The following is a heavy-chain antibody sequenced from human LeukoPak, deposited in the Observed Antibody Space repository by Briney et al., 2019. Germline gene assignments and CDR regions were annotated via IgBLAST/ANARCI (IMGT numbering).Heavy chain of an antibody. D-gene: IGHD6-19*01. Sequence: ASVKVSCKASGYTFTSYGISWVRQAPGQGLEWMGWISTYNGNTKYAQKLQGRVTLTADTSTSTAYMELRSLTSDDTAVYYCAXDLRTITVAGLNWFDPWGQGTLVTVSS. CDR1: GYTFTSYG. V-gene: IGHV1-18*01. J-gene: IGHJ5*02. CDR3: AXDLRTITVAGLNWFDP. CDR2: ISTYNGNT.